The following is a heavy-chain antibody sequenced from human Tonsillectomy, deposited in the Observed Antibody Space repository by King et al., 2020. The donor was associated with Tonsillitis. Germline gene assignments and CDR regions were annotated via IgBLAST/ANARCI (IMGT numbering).Heavy chain of an antibody. CDR1: GYNFGDYY. CDR3: AVGNWFDP. V-gene: IGHV1-2*02. Sequence: VQLVQSGAEVKKPGASVKVSCKASGYNFGDYYIHWVRQAPGQGLEWMGWINPNSGDTNYAQEFQGRVTMTRDTSISTAYMELDRLKSDDTALYFCAVGNWFDPWGQGTLVTVSS. J-gene: IGHJ5*02. CDR2: INPNSGDT.